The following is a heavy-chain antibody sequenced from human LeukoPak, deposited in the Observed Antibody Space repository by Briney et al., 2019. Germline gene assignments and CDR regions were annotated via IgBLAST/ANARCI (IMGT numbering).Heavy chain of an antibody. CDR2: IYYSGST. Sequence: KPSETLSLTCTVSGGSISSYYWSWIRQPPGKGPEWIGYIYYSGSTNYNPSLKSRVTISVDTSKNQFSLNLSSVTAADTAVYYCARVRVSSSSHPWYFDYWGQGTLVTVSS. J-gene: IGHJ4*02. CDR1: GGSISSYY. D-gene: IGHD3-22*01. V-gene: IGHV4-59*01. CDR3: ARVRVSSSSHPWYFDY.